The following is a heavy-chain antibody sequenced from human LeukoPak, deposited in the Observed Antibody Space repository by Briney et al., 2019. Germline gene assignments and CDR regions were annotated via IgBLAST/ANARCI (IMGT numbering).Heavy chain of an antibody. CDR2: IDPDDSDT. Sequence: GESLKISCKGSGNXFTSYWICWVRQMPGKGLEWMGIIDPDDSDTRYSPSSKGQVNISADKSISTAYLQWSSLKASDTAMYYCARTSGLVGARTGWDYFDYWGQGTLSPSPQ. D-gene: IGHD1-26*01. J-gene: IGHJ4*02. V-gene: IGHV5-51*01. CDR3: ARTSGLVGARTGWDYFDY. CDR1: GNXFTSYW.